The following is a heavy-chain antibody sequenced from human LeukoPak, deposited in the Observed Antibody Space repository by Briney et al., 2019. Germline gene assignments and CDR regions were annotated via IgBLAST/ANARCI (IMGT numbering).Heavy chain of an antibody. D-gene: IGHD3-10*01. V-gene: IGHV3-73*01. CDR3: TRHEITMVRGVIITLDY. J-gene: IGHJ4*02. CDR1: GFTFSSHE. Sequence: PGGSLRLSCAASGFTFSSHEMNWVRQAPGKGLEWVGRIRSKANSYATAYAASVKGRFTISRDDSKNTAYLQMNSLKTEDTAVYYCTRHEITMVRGVIITLDYWGQGTLVTVSS. CDR2: IRSKANSYAT.